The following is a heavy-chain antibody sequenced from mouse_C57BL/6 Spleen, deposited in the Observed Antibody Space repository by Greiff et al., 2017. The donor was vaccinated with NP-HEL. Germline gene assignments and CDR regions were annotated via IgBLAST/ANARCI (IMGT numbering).Heavy chain of an antibody. D-gene: IGHD4-1*01. J-gene: IGHJ2*01. CDR3: ASGTGPYFDY. V-gene: IGHV5-17*01. Sequence: EVQVVESGGGLVKPGGSLKLSCAASGFTFSDYGMHWVRQAPEKGLEWVAYISSGSSTIYYADTVKGRFTISRDNAKNTLFLQMTRLRSEDTAMYYCASGTGPYFDYWGQGTTLTVAS. CDR1: GFTFSDYG. CDR2: ISSGSSTI.